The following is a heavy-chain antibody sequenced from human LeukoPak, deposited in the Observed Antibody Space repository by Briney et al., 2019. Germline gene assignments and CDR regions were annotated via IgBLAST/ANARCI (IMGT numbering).Heavy chain of an antibody. V-gene: IGHV4-59*08. J-gene: IGHJ6*02. CDR2: IYYSGST. CDR1: GGSISSYY. CDR3: ARLARTTGLRYFDWTNYYYYYYGMDV. Sequence: SETLSLTCTVSGGSISSYYWSWIRQPPGKGLEWIGYIYYSGSTNYNPSLKSRVTISVDTSKNQFSLKLSSVTAADTAVYYCARLARTTGLRYFDWTNYYYYYYGMDVWGQGTTVTVSS. D-gene: IGHD3-9*01.